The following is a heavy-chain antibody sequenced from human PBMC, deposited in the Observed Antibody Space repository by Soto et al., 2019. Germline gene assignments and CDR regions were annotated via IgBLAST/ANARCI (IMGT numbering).Heavy chain of an antibody. D-gene: IGHD6-19*01. J-gene: IGHJ5*02. CDR2: IIPMFGTG. CDR3: ARENRDDNSGWYSSSDWFDP. CDR1: GDASDSFS. Sequence: SVKVSCKASGDASDSFSISWVRQAPGQGLEWMGGIIPMFGTGNYAQKFQGRLTITADESTGTSYMDLKSLRSEDTAVYFCARENRDDNSGWYSSSDWFDPWGQGTLVTVSS. V-gene: IGHV1-69*13.